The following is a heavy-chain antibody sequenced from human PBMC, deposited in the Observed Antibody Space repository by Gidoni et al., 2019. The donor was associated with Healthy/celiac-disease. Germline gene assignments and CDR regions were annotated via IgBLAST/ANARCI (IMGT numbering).Heavy chain of an antibody. J-gene: IGHJ4*02. D-gene: IGHD3-10*01. Sequence: QVQLQQLGAGLLKPSETLSLTCAVSGGSFSGYYWSWIRQPPGKGLEWIGEINHSGSTNYNPSLKSRVTISVDTSKNQFSLKLSSVTAADTAVYYCARGRGGYYGSGSYSDYWGQGTLVTVSS. CDR2: INHSGST. CDR3: ARGRGGYYGSGSYSDY. CDR1: GGSFSGYY. V-gene: IGHV4-34*01.